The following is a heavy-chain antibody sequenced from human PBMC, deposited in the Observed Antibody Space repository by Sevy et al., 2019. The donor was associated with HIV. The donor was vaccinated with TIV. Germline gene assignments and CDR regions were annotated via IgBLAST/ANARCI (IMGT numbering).Heavy chain of an antibody. V-gene: IGHV3-23*01. Sequence: GGSLRLSCAASGFTFSRYAMSWVRQAPGKGLEWVSVISGSGGSTYYADSVKGRFTVSRDNSKNTLYLQMNSLRAEDTAIYYCAKHYDSSGYQEQNYWGQGTLVTVSS. CDR1: GFTFSRYA. J-gene: IGHJ4*02. CDR2: ISGSGGST. D-gene: IGHD3-22*01. CDR3: AKHYDSSGYQEQNY.